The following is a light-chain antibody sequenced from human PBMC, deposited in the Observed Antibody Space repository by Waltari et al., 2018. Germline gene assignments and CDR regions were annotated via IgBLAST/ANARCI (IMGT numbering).Light chain of an antibody. V-gene: IGKV3-11*01. CDR1: QSVSSY. Sequence: EIVLPHSPATLSLSPGLRSTLSCRASQSVSSYLAWYQQKHGQAPRLLIYDASNRATGIPARFSGSGSGTDFTLTISSLEPEDFAVHYCQQRSNWLTFGGGTKVEIK. J-gene: IGKJ4*01. CDR2: DAS. CDR3: QQRSNWLT.